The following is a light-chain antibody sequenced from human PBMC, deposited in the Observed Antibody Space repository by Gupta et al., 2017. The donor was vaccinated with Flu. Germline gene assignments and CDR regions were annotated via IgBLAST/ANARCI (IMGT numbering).Light chain of an antibody. Sequence: ETVLTQSPATLSSSPGTRVTLSCRTSQSVSGSLAWFQHRPGQPPRLLIYDASNRATGVPARFSGSGSGTNFTLTISSLESEDFAVYYCQQRDNCPQTFGHGTKLDIK. CDR1: QSVSGS. J-gene: IGKJ2*01. V-gene: IGKV3-11*01. CDR2: DAS. CDR3: QQRDNCPQT.